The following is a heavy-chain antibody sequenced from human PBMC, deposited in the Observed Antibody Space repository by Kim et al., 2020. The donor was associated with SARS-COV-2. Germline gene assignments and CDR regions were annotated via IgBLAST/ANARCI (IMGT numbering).Heavy chain of an antibody. J-gene: IGHJ4*02. Sequence: VKGRFTISRDNSKNTLYLQMNSLRAEDTAVYYCAGGRVLLWFGELSHFDYWGQGTLVTVSS. CDR3: AGGRVLLWFGELSHFDY. D-gene: IGHD3-10*01. V-gene: IGHV3-53*01.